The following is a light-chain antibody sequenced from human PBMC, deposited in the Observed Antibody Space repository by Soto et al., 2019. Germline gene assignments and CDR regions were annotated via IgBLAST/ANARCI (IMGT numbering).Light chain of an antibody. J-gene: IGLJ3*02. CDR1: NSNIGAGYD. Sequence: QSVLTQPPSVSGAPGQRVTISCTGNNSNIGAGYDVHWYQQLPGKAPKLLIFGNGHRPSGVPDRFFGSKSGTSASLAITGLQAEDEADYYCQSYDRSLSGSVFGGGTQLTVL. V-gene: IGLV1-40*01. CDR2: GNG. CDR3: QSYDRSLSGSV.